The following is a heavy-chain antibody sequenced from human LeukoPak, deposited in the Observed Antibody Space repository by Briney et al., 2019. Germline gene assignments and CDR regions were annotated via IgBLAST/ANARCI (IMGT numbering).Heavy chain of an antibody. CDR2: IYYSGST. V-gene: IGHV4-59*08. Sequence: SSETLSLTCTVSGGSISSYYWSWIRQPPGKGLEWIGYIYYSGSTNYNPSLKSRVTISVDTSKNQFSLKLSSVTAADTAVYYCARHRPSGGSPRWFDPWGQGTLVTVSS. CDR1: GGSISSYY. CDR3: ARHRPSGGSPRWFDP. D-gene: IGHD2-15*01. J-gene: IGHJ5*02.